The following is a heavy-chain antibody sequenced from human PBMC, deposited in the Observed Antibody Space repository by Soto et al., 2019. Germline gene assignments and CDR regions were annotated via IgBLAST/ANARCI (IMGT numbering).Heavy chain of an antibody. J-gene: IGHJ6*02. D-gene: IGHD3-22*01. Sequence: ETLSLTCTVSGGSISSYYWSWIRQPPGKGLEWIGYIYYSGSTNYNPSLKSRVTISVDTSKNQFSLKLSSVTAADTAVYYCARGEDYYDSSGYYYNYYGMDVWGQGTTVTVSS. CDR3: ARGEDYYDSSGYYYNYYGMDV. CDR1: GGSISSYY. CDR2: IYYSGST. V-gene: IGHV4-59*01.